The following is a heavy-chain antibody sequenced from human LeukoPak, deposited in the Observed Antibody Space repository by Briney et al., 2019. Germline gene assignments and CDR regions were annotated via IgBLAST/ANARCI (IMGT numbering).Heavy chain of an antibody. D-gene: IGHD7-27*01. V-gene: IGHV1-3*01. CDR2: INAGNGNT. J-gene: IGHJ4*02. CDR3: ARVPRMGPWGAWAFDY. CDR1: GYTFTSYA. Sequence: ASVKVSCKASGYTFTSYAMHWVRQAPGQRLEWMGWINAGNGNTKYSQKFQGRVTITRDTSASTAYMELSSLRSEDTAVYYCARVPRMGPWGAWAFDYWGQGTLVTVSS.